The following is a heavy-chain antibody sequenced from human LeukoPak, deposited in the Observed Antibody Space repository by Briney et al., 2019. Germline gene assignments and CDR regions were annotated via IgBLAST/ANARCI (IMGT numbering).Heavy chain of an antibody. Sequence: SETLSLTCTVSGGSISSYYWSWIRQPPGKGLEWIGYIYTSGSTNYNPSLKSRVTISVDTSKNQFSLKLSSVTAADTAVYYCARLGSRGMATYNWFDPWGQGTLVTVSS. D-gene: IGHD5-24*01. J-gene: IGHJ5*02. CDR2: IYTSGST. CDR1: GGSISSYY. V-gene: IGHV4-4*09. CDR3: ARLGSRGMATYNWFDP.